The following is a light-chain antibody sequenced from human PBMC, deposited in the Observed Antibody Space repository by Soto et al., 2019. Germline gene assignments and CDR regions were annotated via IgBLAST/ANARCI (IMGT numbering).Light chain of an antibody. V-gene: IGLV2-14*03. Sequence: QSALTQPASVSGSPGQSITISCTGTSSDVGGYNYVSWYQQHPGKAPKLMIYDVTNRPSGVSNRFSDSKSGNTASLTISGLQAEDEADYYCSSYTSDNTLVFGGGTKVTVL. CDR2: DVT. CDR3: SSYTSDNTLV. CDR1: SSDVGGYNY. J-gene: IGLJ2*01.